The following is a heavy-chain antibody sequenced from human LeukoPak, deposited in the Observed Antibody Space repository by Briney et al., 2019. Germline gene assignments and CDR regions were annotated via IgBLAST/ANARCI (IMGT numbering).Heavy chain of an antibody. J-gene: IGHJ5*02. V-gene: IGHV3-23*01. Sequence: PGGSLRLSCAAFGFIVRSNHINWVRQAPGKGLEWVSAISGSGGTTDYADSVKGRFTISRDNSKNTLYLQMNSLRAEDAAVYYCASQPSYYDASGYSSWGQGTLVTVSS. CDR3: ASQPSYYDASGYSS. CDR2: ISGSGGTT. CDR1: GFIVRSNH. D-gene: IGHD3-22*01.